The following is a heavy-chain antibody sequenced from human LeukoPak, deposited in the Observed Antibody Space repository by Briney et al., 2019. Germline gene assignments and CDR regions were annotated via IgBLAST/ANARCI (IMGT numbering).Heavy chain of an antibody. J-gene: IGHJ4*02. CDR2: INQDGGEK. Sequence: GGSLRLSCAASGFTFNNYWMNWVRQTPGKGLVWVANINQDGGEKYYVDSVKGRFTISRDNAKNSLYLQMNSLRAEDTAVYYCARDPGGRYSSSYAGYFDYWGQGTLVTVSS. CDR1: GFTFNNYW. D-gene: IGHD6-13*01. CDR3: ARDPGGRYSSSYAGYFDY. V-gene: IGHV3-7*01.